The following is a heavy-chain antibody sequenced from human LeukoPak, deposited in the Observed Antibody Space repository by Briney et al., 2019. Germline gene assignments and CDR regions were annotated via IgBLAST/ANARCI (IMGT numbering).Heavy chain of an antibody. CDR2: VSSSGNT. V-gene: IGHV4-59*08. J-gene: IGHJ4*02. CDR3: ARGGSIFGDYLSDY. Sequence: PSETLSLTCTVSGGSITSGYWSWLRQPPGKGLECIGYVSSSGNTNYNPSLKNRVTISLHTSKNQFSLKLSSVTAADTAVYYCARGGSIFGDYLSDYWGQGTLVTVSS. CDR1: GGSITSGY. D-gene: IGHD4-17*01.